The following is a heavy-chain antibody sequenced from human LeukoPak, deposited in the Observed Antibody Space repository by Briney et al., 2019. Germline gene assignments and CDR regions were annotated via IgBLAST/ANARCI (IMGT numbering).Heavy chain of an antibody. V-gene: IGHV4-4*09. D-gene: IGHD3-3*01. CDR2: IYTSGST. Sequence: PSETLSLTCSVSGASIRSYFWSWIRQPPGKGLEWIGYIYTSGSTNYNPSLKSRVTISVDTSKNQFSLKLSSVTAADTAVYYCARGITIFGVAPPSYYYYYMDVWGKGTTVTVSS. J-gene: IGHJ6*03. CDR3: ARGITIFGVAPPSYYYYYMDV. CDR1: GASIRSYF.